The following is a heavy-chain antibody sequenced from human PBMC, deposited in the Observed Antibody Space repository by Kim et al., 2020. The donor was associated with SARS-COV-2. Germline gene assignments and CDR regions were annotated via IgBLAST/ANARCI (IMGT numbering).Heavy chain of an antibody. J-gene: IGHJ4*02. CDR2: ISYDGSNK. V-gene: IGHV3-30*18. Sequence: GGSLRLSCAASGFTFSSYGMHWVRQAPGKGLEWVAVISYDGSNKYYADSVKGRFTISRDNSKNTLYLQMNSLRAEDTAVYYCAKGPSVYDSSGYYSVDWGQGTLVTVSS. D-gene: IGHD3-22*01. CDR1: GFTFSSYG. CDR3: AKGPSVYDSSGYYSVD.